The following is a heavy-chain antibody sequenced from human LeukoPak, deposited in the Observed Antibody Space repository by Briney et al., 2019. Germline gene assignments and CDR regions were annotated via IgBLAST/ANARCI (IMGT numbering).Heavy chain of an antibody. J-gene: IGHJ3*02. V-gene: IGHV1-2*02. Sequence: ASVTVSCKASGYTFTGYYMHWVRQAPGQGLEWMGWINPNSGGTNYAQKFQGRVTMTRDTSISTAYMELSRLRSDDTAVYYCARGGYSYGPGDAFDIWGQGTMVTVSS. CDR1: GYTFTGYY. CDR3: ARGGYSYGPGDAFDI. D-gene: IGHD5-18*01. CDR2: INPNSGGT.